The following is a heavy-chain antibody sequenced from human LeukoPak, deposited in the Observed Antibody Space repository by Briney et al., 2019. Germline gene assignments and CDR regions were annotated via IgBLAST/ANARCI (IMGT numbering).Heavy chain of an antibody. CDR3: ANTAGGTSIGGWFDP. V-gene: IGHV3-23*01. CDR1: GFTFSSYA. D-gene: IGHD1-26*01. Sequence: GGSLRLSCAASGFTFSSYAMSWVRQAPGKGLEWVSAISGSGGSTYYADSVKGRFTISRDNSKNTLYLQMNSLRAEDTAVYYWANTAGGTSIGGWFDPWGQGTLVTVSS. CDR2: ISGSGGST. J-gene: IGHJ5*02.